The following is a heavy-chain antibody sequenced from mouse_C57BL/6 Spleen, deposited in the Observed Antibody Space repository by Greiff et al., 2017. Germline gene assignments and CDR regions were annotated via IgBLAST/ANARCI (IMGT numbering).Heavy chain of an antibody. V-gene: IGHV2-9*01. Sequence: VMLVESGPGLVAPSQSLSITCTVSGFSLTSYGVDWVRQPPGKGLEWLGVIWGGGSTTYNSALMSSLSISKDNSKSQVFLKMNSLQTDDTARYYCAKRGGYSNSLNAMDYWGQGTSVTVSS. CDR3: AKRGGYSNSLNAMDY. CDR2: IWGGGST. J-gene: IGHJ4*01. CDR1: GFSLTSYG. D-gene: IGHD2-5*01.